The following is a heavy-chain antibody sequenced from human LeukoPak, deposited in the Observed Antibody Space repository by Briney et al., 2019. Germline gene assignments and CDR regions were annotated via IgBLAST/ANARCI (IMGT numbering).Heavy chain of an antibody. CDR1: GGSISSYY. Sequence: SETLSLTCTVSGGSISSYYWSWIRQPPGKGLEWIGYMYSSETARYNPSLKSRVTISVETSKNQFSLKVTSVTAADTAVYYCARDLGITMVRGVIGYWGQGTLVTVSS. D-gene: IGHD3-10*01. CDR3: ARDLGITMVRGVIGY. J-gene: IGHJ4*02. V-gene: IGHV4-4*08. CDR2: MYSSETA.